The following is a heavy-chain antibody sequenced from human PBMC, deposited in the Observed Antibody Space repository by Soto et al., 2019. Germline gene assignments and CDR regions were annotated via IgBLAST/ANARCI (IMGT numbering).Heavy chain of an antibody. CDR3: TSPRSPDYGMDV. J-gene: IGHJ6*02. Sequence: SETLSLTCTVSGGSVSSGGYYWTWIRQHPGKGLEWIGYIYYSGSTSYNPSLKSRVTISVDTSKNQFSLKLSSVTAADTAVYYCTSPRSPDYGMDVWGQGTTVTVSS. CDR1: GGSVSSGGYY. V-gene: IGHV4-31*03. CDR2: IYYSGST.